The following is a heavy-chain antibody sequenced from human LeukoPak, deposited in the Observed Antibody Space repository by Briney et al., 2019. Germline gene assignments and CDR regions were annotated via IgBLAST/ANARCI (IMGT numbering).Heavy chain of an antibody. CDR3: ARDYYDSSGYYYNWFDP. CDR2: MNPNSGNT. J-gene: IGHJ5*02. D-gene: IGHD3-22*01. V-gene: IGHV1-8*01. CDR1: GYTFTSYD. Sequence: GASVKVSCKASGYTFTSYDINWVRQATGQGLEWMGWMNPNSGNTGYAQKFQGRVTMTRNTSISTAYMERSSLRSEDTAVYYCARDYYDSSGYYYNWFDPWGQGTLVTVSS.